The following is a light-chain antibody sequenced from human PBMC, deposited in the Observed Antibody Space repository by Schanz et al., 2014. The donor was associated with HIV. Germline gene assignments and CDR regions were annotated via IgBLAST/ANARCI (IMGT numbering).Light chain of an antibody. CDR1: SSDVGAYNS. CDR3: ISYTSDTVL. CDR2: DVN. V-gene: IGLV2-14*03. J-gene: IGLJ2*01. Sequence: QSALTQPASVSGSPGQSITISCAGTSSDVGAYNSVSWYQQRPGKAPKVLIFDVNYRPSGVSSRFSGSKSANTASLTISGLQPEDEADYYCISYTSDTVLFGGGTKVTVL.